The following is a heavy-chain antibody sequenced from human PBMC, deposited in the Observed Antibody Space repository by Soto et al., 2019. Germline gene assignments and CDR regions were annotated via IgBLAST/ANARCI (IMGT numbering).Heavy chain of an antibody. V-gene: IGHV4-39*01. Sequence: SETLSLTCTVTGDSINGRSYYWGWIRQPPGKGLELIGSIYYSGRTYNKQSLRSRVSMSIDTSKDQFSLKLKSVTAADMALYFCARQRTSVVTQAYFDVWGPGSLVT. J-gene: IGHJ4*02. D-gene: IGHD2-21*02. CDR3: ARQRTSVVTQAYFDV. CDR1: GDSINGRSYY. CDR2: IYYSGRT.